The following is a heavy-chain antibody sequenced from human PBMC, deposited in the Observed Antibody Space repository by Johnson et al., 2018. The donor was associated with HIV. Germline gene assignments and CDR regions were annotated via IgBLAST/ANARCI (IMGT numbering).Heavy chain of an antibody. V-gene: IGHV3-11*04. D-gene: IGHD3-10*01. Sequence: VQLVESGGGLVKPGGSLRLSCAASGFTFSDYYMSWIRQAPGKGLEWVSYISSSGSTIYYADSVKGRFTISRDNSKNTLYLQMNSLRAEDTAVYYCASAPSGGVSLPDAFDIWGQGTMVTVSS. CDR3: ASAPSGGVSLPDAFDI. CDR2: ISSSGSTI. J-gene: IGHJ3*02. CDR1: GFTFSDYY.